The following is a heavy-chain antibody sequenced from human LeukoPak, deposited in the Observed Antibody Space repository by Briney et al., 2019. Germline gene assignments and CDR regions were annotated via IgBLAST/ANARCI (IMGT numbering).Heavy chain of an antibody. Sequence: SVKVSCKASGGTFSSYAISWVRQAPGQGLEWMGGIIPIFGTANYAQKFQGRVTITTDESTSTAYMELSSLRSEDTAVYYCARGVTTYYYDSSGFEGGWFDPWGQGTLVTVSS. CDR1: GGTFSSYA. D-gene: IGHD3-22*01. CDR2: IIPIFGTA. V-gene: IGHV1-69*05. CDR3: ARGVTTYYYDSSGFEGGWFDP. J-gene: IGHJ5*02.